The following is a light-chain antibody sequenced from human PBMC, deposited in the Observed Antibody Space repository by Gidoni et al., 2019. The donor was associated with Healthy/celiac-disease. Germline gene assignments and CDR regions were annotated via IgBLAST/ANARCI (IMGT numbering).Light chain of an antibody. CDR2: EVS. CDR1: SSDVGGYNY. J-gene: IGLJ2*01. V-gene: IGLV2-14*01. CDR3: SSYTSSSTLVV. Sequence: QSALTQPASVSGSPGQSITIPCTGTSSDVGGYNYVSWYQQHPGKAPKLLIYEVSNRPSGVSTRFSGSTSGHTASLTISGLQAEDEADYYCSSYTSSSTLVVFGGGTKLTVL.